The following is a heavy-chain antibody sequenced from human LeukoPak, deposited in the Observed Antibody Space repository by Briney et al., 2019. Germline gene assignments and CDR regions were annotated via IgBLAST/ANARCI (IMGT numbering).Heavy chain of an antibody. CDR3: AKDQGTVTTPGLGDY. Sequence: PGGSLRLSCAASGFTFSSYGMHWVRQAPGKGLEWVGVISYDGSNKYYADSVKGRFTISRDNSKNTLYLQMNSLRAEDTAVYYCAKDQGTVTTPGLGDYWGQGTLVTVSS. J-gene: IGHJ4*02. V-gene: IGHV3-30*18. CDR1: GFTFSSYG. D-gene: IGHD4-17*01. CDR2: ISYDGSNK.